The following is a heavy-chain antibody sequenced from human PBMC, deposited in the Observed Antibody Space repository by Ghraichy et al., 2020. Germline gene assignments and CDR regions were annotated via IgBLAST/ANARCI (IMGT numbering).Heavy chain of an antibody. CDR2: IYHSGST. CDR3: ARDRDSGWYNLGAYYYYGMDV. CDR1: GYSISSGYY. J-gene: IGHJ6*02. D-gene: IGHD6-19*01. Sequence: SQTLSLTCTVSGYSISSGYYWGWIRQPPGKGLEWIGSIYHSGSTYYNPSLKSRVTISVDTSKNQFSLKLSSVTAADTAVYYCARDRDSGWYNLGAYYYYGMDVWGQGTTVTVSS. V-gene: IGHV4-38-2*02.